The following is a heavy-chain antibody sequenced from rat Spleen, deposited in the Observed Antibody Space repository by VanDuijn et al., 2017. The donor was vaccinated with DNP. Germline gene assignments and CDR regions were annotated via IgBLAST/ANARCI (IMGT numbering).Heavy chain of an antibody. Sequence: EVQLVESGGGLVQPGRSLKLSCAASGFTFTDYNMAWVRQAPKKGLEWVATISYDGGNTYYRDSVKGRFTISRDNAKSTLYLQMDSLRSEETATYYCAKAGGYSDSWYFDFWGPGTMVTVSS. CDR3: AKAGGYSDSWYFDF. CDR1: GFTFTDYN. J-gene: IGHJ1*01. CDR2: ISYDGGNT. V-gene: IGHV5-7*01. D-gene: IGHD1-11*01.